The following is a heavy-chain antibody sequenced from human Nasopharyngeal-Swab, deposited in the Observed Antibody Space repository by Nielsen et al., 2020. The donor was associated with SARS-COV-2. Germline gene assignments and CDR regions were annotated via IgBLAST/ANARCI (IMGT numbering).Heavy chain of an antibody. Sequence: IRQPPGKGLEWIGEINHSGSTNYNPSLKSRVTISVDTSKNQFSLKLSSVTAADTAVYYCARGAHSSSSGVGNWFDPWGQGTRVTVSS. J-gene: IGHJ5*02. V-gene: IGHV4-34*01. CDR3: ARGAHSSSSGVGNWFDP. D-gene: IGHD6-6*01. CDR2: INHSGST.